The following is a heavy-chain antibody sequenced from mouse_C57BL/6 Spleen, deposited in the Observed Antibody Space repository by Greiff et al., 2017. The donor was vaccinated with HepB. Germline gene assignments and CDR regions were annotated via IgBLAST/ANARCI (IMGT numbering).Heavy chain of an antibody. V-gene: IGHV8-8*01. CDR3: ARMEGYGNPGWFAY. D-gene: IGHD2-1*01. Sequence: QVQLKESGPGILQPSQTLSLTCSFSGFSLSTFGMGVGWIRQPSGKGLEWLAHIWWDDDKYYNPALKSRLTISKDTSKNQVFLKIANVDTADTATYYCARMEGYGNPGWFAYWGQGTLVTVSA. CDR2: IWWDDDK. CDR1: GFSLSTFGMG. J-gene: IGHJ3*01.